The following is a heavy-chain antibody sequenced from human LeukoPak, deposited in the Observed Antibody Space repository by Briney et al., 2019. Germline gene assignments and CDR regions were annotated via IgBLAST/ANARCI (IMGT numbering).Heavy chain of an antibody. CDR2: IYYSGST. CDR1: GGSISSSSYY. Sequence: SETLSLTCTVSGGSISSSSYYWRWIRQPPGKGLEWIGSIYYSGSTYYTPSLKSRVTISVDTSKNQFSRKLSSVTAADTAVYYCAREGSGSGYFYDYWGQGTLVTVSS. V-gene: IGHV4-39*07. CDR3: AREGSGSGYFYDY. D-gene: IGHD3-3*01. J-gene: IGHJ4*02.